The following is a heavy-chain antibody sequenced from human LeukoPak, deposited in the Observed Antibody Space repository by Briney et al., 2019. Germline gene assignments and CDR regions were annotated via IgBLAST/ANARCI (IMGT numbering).Heavy chain of an antibody. CDR1: GFTFSSYT. CDR3: ARDACFGELVIDP. V-gene: IGHV3-21*01. D-gene: IGHD3-10*01. Sequence: GGSLRLSCAASGFTFSSYTMDWARQAPGKGLEWVSSISSSSSYIYYADSVKGRFTISRDNAKNSLYLQMNSLRAEDTAVYYCARDACFGELVIDPWGQGTLVTVSS. J-gene: IGHJ5*02. CDR2: ISSSSSYI.